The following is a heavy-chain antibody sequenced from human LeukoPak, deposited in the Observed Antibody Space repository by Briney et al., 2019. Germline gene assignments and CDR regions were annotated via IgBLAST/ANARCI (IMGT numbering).Heavy chain of an antibody. CDR1: GFTFSSYW. V-gene: IGHV3-74*01. CDR3: ARSCSSTSCYSRFGP. CDR2: INSDGSST. D-gene: IGHD2-2*02. J-gene: IGHJ5*02. Sequence: GGSLRLSCAASGFTFSSYWMHWVRQAPGKGLVWVSRINSDGSSTSYADSVKGRFTISRDNAKNTLYLQMNSLRAEDTAVYYCARSCSSTSCYSRFGPWGQGTLVTVSS.